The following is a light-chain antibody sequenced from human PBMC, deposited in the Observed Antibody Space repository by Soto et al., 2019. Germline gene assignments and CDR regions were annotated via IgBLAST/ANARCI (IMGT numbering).Light chain of an antibody. CDR1: QSVVSTA. J-gene: IGKJ3*01. V-gene: IGKV3-20*01. CDR3: QYYGSSTGFT. CDR2: GAS. Sequence: EIVLTQSPGTLALSPGERATLSCRASQSVVSTAVVWYQKKPGQAPMLLIYGASNRGPGIPDRFSGSGAGTDFTLTISRLDHEDFAVYYCQYYGSSTGFTFGPGTKVDIK.